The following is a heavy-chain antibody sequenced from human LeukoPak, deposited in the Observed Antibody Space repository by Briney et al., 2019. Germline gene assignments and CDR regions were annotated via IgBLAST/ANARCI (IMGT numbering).Heavy chain of an antibody. D-gene: IGHD3-22*01. CDR1: GGSISSYY. CDR3: ARVSSALGYFDY. V-gene: IGHV4-59*01. Sequence: SETLSLTCTVSGGSISSYYWSWIRQPPGKGLEWIGYIYYSGSTNYNPSLKSRVTISVDTSKNQFSLKLSSVTAADTAVYYCARVSSALGYFDYWGQGALVTVSS. CDR2: IYYSGST. J-gene: IGHJ4*02.